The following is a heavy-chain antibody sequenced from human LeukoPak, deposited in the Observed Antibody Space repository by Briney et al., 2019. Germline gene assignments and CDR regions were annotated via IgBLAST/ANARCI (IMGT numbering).Heavy chain of an antibody. CDR1: GFTFSSYA. J-gene: IGHJ4*02. Sequence: PGRSLRLSCAASGFTFSSYAMHWVRQAPGKGLEWVAVISYDGSNKYYADSVKGRFTISRDNSKNTLYLQMNSLRAEGTAVYYCARDVRGYYGSGSPSDYWGQGTLVTVSS. CDR2: ISYDGSNK. CDR3: ARDVRGYYGSGSPSDY. V-gene: IGHV3-30-3*01. D-gene: IGHD3-10*01.